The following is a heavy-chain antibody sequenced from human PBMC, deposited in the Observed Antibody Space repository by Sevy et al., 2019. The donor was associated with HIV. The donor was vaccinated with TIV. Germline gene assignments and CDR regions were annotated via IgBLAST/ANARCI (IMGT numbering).Heavy chain of an antibody. D-gene: IGHD4-17*01. CDR3: VRDYAVAFDH. Sequence: GGSLRLSCVASGFDFRTYPMNWVRQAPGKGLEWISNIRAENSGTNYADSVKCRVTVARDNAQNSRYLQMNSLRVEDSAVYYCVRDYAVAFDHWGHGVLVTVSS. V-gene: IGHV3-48*04. CDR2: IRAENSGT. CDR1: GFDFRTYP. J-gene: IGHJ4*01.